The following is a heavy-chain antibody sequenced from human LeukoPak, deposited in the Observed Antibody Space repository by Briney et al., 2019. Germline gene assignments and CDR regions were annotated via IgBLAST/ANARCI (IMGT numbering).Heavy chain of an antibody. D-gene: IGHD2-2*01. J-gene: IGHJ3*02. Sequence: GGSLRLSCAASGFTFSSYGMHWVRQAPGKGLEWVAVIWYDGSNKYYADSVKGRFTISRDNSKNTLYLQMNSLRAEDTAVYYCASSSETVVVPAGEAFDIWGQGTMVTVSS. V-gene: IGHV3-33*01. CDR1: GFTFSSYG. CDR3: ASSSETVVVPAGEAFDI. CDR2: IWYDGSNK.